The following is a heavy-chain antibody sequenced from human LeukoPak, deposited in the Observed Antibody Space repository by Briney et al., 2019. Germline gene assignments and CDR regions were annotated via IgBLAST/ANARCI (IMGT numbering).Heavy chain of an antibody. CDR3: ARVSVTDLEFDY. Sequence: SETLSLTCTVSGGSISSGGYYWSWIRQHPGKGLEWIGYIYYSGSTYYNPSLKSRVTISVDTSKNQFSLKLSSVTAADTAVYHCARVSVTDLEFDYWGQGTLVTVSS. J-gene: IGHJ4*02. CDR1: GGSISSGGYY. CDR2: IYYSGST. V-gene: IGHV4-31*03. D-gene: IGHD1-14*01.